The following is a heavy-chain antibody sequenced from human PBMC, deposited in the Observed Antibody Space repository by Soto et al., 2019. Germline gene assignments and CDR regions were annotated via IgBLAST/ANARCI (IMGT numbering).Heavy chain of an antibody. V-gene: IGHV1-18*01. CDR3: ARDSPSSGLLGTNY. J-gene: IGHJ4*02. CDR2: VSAYTGET. CDR1: GYTLTNHG. Sequence: QVQWVQSGAEVKKPGASVKVFCKASGYTLTNHGISGLRQAPGHGLKWMGWVSAYTGETKYAQSLQGRVTMTTDTSTNTAYMELRSLSSDDTAVFYCARDSPSSGLLGTNYWGQGTLVTVSS. D-gene: IGHD3-22*01.